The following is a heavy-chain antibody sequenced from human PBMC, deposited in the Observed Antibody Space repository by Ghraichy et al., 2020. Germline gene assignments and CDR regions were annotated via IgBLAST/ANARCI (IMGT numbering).Heavy chain of an antibody. D-gene: IGHD1-14*01. CDR3: ARDRKIGAAQRFDL. J-gene: IGHJ5*02. V-gene: IGHV3-11*01. CDR1: GFTFSDYY. Sequence: GGSLRLSCEASGFTFSDYYMSWIRQAPGKGLQWIAYISVGGGTISYSDSVRGRFTISRDSAKNSVSLQMNGLGPDDTAVYYCARDRKIGAAQRFDLWGQGTLVNVSS. CDR2: ISVGGGTI.